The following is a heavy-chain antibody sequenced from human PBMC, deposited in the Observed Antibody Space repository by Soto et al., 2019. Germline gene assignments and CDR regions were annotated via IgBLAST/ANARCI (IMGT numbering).Heavy chain of an antibody. J-gene: IGHJ4*02. CDR2: IKSKTDGGTT. Sequence: GGSLRLSCAASGFTFSNAWMSWVRQAPGKGLEWVGRIKSKTDGGTTDYAAPVKGRFTISRDDSKNTLYLQMNSLKTEDTAVYYCTAFMITFGGVIVIVDYWGQGTLVTVSS. CDR3: TAFMITFGGVIVIVDY. D-gene: IGHD3-16*02. V-gene: IGHV3-15*01. CDR1: GFTFSNAW.